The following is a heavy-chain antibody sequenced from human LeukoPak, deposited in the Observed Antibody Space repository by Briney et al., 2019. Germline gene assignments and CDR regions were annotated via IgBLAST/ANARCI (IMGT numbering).Heavy chain of an antibody. CDR1: GFTFSGSA. Sequence: PGGSLRLSCAASGFTFSGSAMHWVRQASGKGLEWVGRIRSKANSYATAYAASVKGRFTISRDDSKNTAYLQMNSLRAEDTAIYYCARAQWRTYSYYYMDVWGKGTTVTVSS. CDR2: IRSKANSYAT. V-gene: IGHV3-73*01. J-gene: IGHJ6*03. CDR3: ARAQWRTYSYYYMDV. D-gene: IGHD6-19*01.